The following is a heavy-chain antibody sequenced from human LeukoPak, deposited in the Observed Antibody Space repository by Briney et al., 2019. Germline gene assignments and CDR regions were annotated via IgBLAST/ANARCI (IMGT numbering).Heavy chain of an antibody. CDR3: ASELTWNRRLN. Sequence: SETLSLTCTVSGGSISSNTYYWGWIRQPPGKGLEWIGSIYYSGSTYYNPSLKSRVTISVDTSKNQFSLKLSSVTAADTAVYYCASELTWNRRLNWGQGTLVTVSS. J-gene: IGHJ4*02. CDR2: IYYSGST. CDR1: GGSISSNTYY. D-gene: IGHD1-1*01. V-gene: IGHV4-39*07.